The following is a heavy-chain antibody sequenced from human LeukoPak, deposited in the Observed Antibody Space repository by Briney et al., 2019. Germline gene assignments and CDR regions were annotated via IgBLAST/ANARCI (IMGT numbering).Heavy chain of an antibody. CDR2: ISYDGSNE. CDR3: ARGYGDFSLNYFDY. CDR1: GFTFSGYA. D-gene: IGHD4-17*01. V-gene: IGHV3-30-3*01. J-gene: IGHJ4*02. Sequence: GRSLRLSCAASGFTFSGYALHWVRPAPGKGLEWVALISYDGSNEDYADSVKGRFTISRDNSKNTLYLQMNSLRTEDTAMYYCARGYGDFSLNYFDYWGQGTLVTVSS.